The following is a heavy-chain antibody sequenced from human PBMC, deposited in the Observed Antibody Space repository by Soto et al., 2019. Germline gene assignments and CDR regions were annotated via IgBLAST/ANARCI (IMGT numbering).Heavy chain of an antibody. CDR3: ARTIIHYYFDS. J-gene: IGHJ4*02. V-gene: IGHV3-23*03. Sequence: EVQLLESGGGWLQPGGSLRLSCVGSGFNMVNYAMTWVRQAPGKGLEWVSLLYSGGGTTHSADSVEGRVTVSRDNSKNTMYLQISSLRDEDTAVYYCARTIIHYYFDSWGQGALVTVSS. CDR2: LYSGGGTT. CDR1: GFNMVNYA.